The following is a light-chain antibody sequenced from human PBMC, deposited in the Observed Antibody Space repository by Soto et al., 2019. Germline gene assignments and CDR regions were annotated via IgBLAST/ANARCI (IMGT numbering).Light chain of an antibody. Sequence: ENVLTQSPATLSLSPGEGATLSCRASESVGSDLAWYQQKPGQPPRLLIYDVSGRATGVPARFSGSGSWTDFTLTISSLEPEDFAVYYCQQRDSWPLTFGGGTKVEIK. CDR1: ESVGSD. CDR2: DVS. CDR3: QQRDSWPLT. J-gene: IGKJ4*01. V-gene: IGKV3-11*01.